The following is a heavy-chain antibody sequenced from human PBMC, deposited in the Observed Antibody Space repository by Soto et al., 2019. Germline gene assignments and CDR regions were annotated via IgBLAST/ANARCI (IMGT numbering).Heavy chain of an antibody. V-gene: IGHV3-30-3*01. CDR1: GFTFSSYA. Sequence: QVQLVESGGGVVQPGRSLRLSCAASGFTFSSYAMHWVRQAPGKGLEWVALISFDGSKKYFADSVKGRFTISRDNSKNTLYLQMNSLRAQDTAVYYCARDRGSRSWWYFDLWGRGTLVTVSS. CDR2: ISFDGSKK. CDR3: ARDRGSRSWWYFDL. D-gene: IGHD6-6*01. J-gene: IGHJ2*01.